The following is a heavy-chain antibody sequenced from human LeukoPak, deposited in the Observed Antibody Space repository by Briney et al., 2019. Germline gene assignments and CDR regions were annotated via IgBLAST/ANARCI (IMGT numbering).Heavy chain of an antibody. Sequence: GRSLRLSCAASGFTFSSYGMHWVRQAPGKGLEWVAVIWYDGSNKYYADSVKGRFTISRDNSKNTLYLQVNSLRAEDTAVYYCARERGWLNDYNWFDPWGQGTLVTVSS. CDR3: ARERGWLNDYNWFDP. CDR2: IWYDGSNK. J-gene: IGHJ5*02. V-gene: IGHV3-33*01. CDR1: GFTFSSYG. D-gene: IGHD3-22*01.